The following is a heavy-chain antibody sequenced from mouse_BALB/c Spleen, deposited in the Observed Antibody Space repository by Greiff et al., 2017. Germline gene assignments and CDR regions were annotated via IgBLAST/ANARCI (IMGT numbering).Heavy chain of an antibody. CDR3: ARKDYGLEFAY. CDR2: IWSGGST. Sequence: QVHVKQSGPGLVQPSQSLSITCTVSGFSLTSYGVHWVRQSPGKGLEWLGVIWSGGSTDYNAAFISRLSISKDNSKSQVFFKMNSLQANDTAIYYCARKDYGLEFAYWGQGTLVTVSA. J-gene: IGHJ3*01. V-gene: IGHV2-2*02. CDR1: GFSLTSYG. D-gene: IGHD1-1*02.